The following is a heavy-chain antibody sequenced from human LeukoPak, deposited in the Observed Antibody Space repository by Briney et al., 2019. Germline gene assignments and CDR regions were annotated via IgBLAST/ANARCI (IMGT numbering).Heavy chain of an antibody. Sequence: SETLSLTCAVSGGSISTYHWSWIRQPPGKGLEWIGYISYSGSTKYNPSLKSRVTISVDTSKNQLSLKLSSVTAADTAVYYCAREPGFDSSGYLNWFDPWGQGTLVTVSS. CDR2: ISYSGST. V-gene: IGHV4-59*01. D-gene: IGHD3-22*01. CDR3: AREPGFDSSGYLNWFDP. CDR1: GGSISTYH. J-gene: IGHJ5*02.